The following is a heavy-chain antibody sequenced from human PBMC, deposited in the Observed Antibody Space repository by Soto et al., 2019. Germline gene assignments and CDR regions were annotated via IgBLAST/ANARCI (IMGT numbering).Heavy chain of an antibody. J-gene: IGHJ4*02. Sequence: SETLSLTCTVSGGSISSYHWSWIRQSAGKGLEWIGRIYTSGNTHYNPSLKSRVTVSIDTSKNQFFLTVNSVTAADSAVYYCARESGDNWDYEAYWGQGTPVTVSS. CDR1: GGSISSYH. CDR2: IYTSGNT. D-gene: IGHD1-7*01. V-gene: IGHV4-4*07. CDR3: ARESGDNWDYEAY.